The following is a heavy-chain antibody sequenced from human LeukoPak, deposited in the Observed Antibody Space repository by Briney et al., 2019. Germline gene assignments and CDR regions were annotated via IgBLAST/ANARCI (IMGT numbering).Heavy chain of an antibody. CDR3: ARGPGEIITIFGVVIRGYYFDY. J-gene: IGHJ4*02. CDR2: INHSGST. V-gene: IGHV4-34*01. CDR1: GGSFSGYY. D-gene: IGHD3-3*01. Sequence: PSETLSLTCAVYGGSFSGYYWSWIRQPPGKGLEWIGEINHSGSTNYNPSLKSRVTISVDTSKNQFSLKLSSVTAADTAVYYCARGPGEIITIFGVVIRGYYFDYWGQGTLVTVSS.